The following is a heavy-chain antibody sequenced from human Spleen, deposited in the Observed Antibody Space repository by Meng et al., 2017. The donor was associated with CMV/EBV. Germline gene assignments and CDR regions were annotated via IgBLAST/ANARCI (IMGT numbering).Heavy chain of an antibody. V-gene: IGHV3-74*01. J-gene: IGHJ3*02. Sequence: GGSLRLSCAASGFTFSNFWMHWVRQAPGKGLVWVSRINSDGSSTSYADSVKGRFTISRDNAKNTLYLQMNSLRAEDTAVYYCARWGSGKAFDIWGQGTMVTVSS. D-gene: IGHD7-27*01. CDR2: INSDGSST. CDR1: GFTFSNFW. CDR3: ARWGSGKAFDI.